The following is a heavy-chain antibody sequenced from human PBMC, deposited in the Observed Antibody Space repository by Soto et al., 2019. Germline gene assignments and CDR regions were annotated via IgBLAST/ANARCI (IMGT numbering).Heavy chain of an antibody. CDR1: GFTFSSYS. Sequence: GGSLRLSCAASGFTFSSYSMNWVRQAPGKGLEWVSSISSSSYIYYADSVKGRFTISRDNAKNSLYLQMNSLRAEDTAVYYCARNYGDDLNYYYYYGMDVWGQGTTVTVSS. CDR2: ISSSSYI. D-gene: IGHD4-17*01. CDR3: ARNYGDDLNYYYYYGMDV. V-gene: IGHV3-21*01. J-gene: IGHJ6*02.